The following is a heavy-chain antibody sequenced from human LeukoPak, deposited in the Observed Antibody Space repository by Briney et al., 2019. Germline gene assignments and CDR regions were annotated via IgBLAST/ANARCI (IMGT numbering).Heavy chain of an antibody. V-gene: IGHV3-7*03. CDR2: IKQDGSEK. CDR3: ARDSSSWYYYYYGMDV. D-gene: IGHD6-13*01. CDR1: GFTFSSYW. Sequence: PGGSLRLSCAASGFTFSSYWMSWVRQAPGKGLEWVANIKQDGSEKYYVDSVKGRFTISRDNAKNSLYLQMNSLRAEDTAAYYCARDSSSWYYYYYGMDVWGQGTTVTVSS. J-gene: IGHJ6*02.